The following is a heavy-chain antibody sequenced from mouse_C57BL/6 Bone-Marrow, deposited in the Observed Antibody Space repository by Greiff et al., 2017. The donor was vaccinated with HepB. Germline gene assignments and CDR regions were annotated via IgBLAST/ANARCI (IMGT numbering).Heavy chain of an antibody. CDR1: GFSFNTYA. J-gene: IGHJ4*01. CDR2: IRSKSNNYAT. Sequence: EVQRVESGGGLVQPKGSLKLSCAASGFSFNTYAMNWVRQAPGKGLEWVARIRSKSNNYATYYADSVKDRFTISRDDSESMLYLQMNNLKTEDTAMYYCVRESESYYSNLYAMDYWGQGTSVTVSS. D-gene: IGHD2-5*01. V-gene: IGHV10-1*01. CDR3: VRESESYYSNLYAMDY.